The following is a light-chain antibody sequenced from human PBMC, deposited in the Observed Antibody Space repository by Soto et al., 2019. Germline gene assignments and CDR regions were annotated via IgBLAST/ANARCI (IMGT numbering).Light chain of an antibody. CDR1: HSVRTN. Sequence: IVMTQSPGSLSVSPGERATLSCRASHSVRTNLAWYQHKPGQAPRLLISGASTRATGIPDRFRGSGSGTEFTLTIGSLQPEDSAVYYCQQYDDWPPWMFGQGTKVEIK. CDR3: QQYDDWPPWM. CDR2: GAS. V-gene: IGKV3-15*01. J-gene: IGKJ1*01.